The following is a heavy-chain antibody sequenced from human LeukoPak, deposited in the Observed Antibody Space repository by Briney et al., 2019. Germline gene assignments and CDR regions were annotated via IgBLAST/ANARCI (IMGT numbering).Heavy chain of an antibody. J-gene: IGHJ6*03. D-gene: IGHD3-22*01. CDR3: ARESSGLLNMDV. CDR2: ISAYNGNA. Sequence: GASVKVSCKASGYTFTSYGISWVRQAPGQGLEWMEWISAYNGNANYAQKLQGRVTMTTDTSTSTAYMELRSLRSDDTAVYYCARESSGLLNMDVWGKGTRSPSP. CDR1: GYTFTSYG. V-gene: IGHV1-18*01.